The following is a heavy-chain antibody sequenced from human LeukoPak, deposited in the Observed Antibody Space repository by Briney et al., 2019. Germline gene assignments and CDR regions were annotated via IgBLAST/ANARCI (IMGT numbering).Heavy chain of an antibody. CDR1: GYRLSSGYH. Sequence: PSETLSLTCTVSGYRLSSGYHWGWIRQTPGKGLEWLGSIDYSGSIYDNPSLSSRVTISLDTSKNQVYLKVNSVTAADTAVYYCVRSEIDDYSKYWGQGTLVIVSS. CDR2: IDYSGSI. V-gene: IGHV4-38-2*02. D-gene: IGHD4-11*01. J-gene: IGHJ4*02. CDR3: VRSEIDDYSKY.